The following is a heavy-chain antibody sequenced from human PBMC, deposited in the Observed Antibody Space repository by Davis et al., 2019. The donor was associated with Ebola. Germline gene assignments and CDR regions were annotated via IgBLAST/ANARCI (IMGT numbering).Heavy chain of an antibody. V-gene: IGHV3-48*04. CDR3: GRKWELNYYYGMDV. J-gene: IGHJ6*01. CDR1: GFTFSTYS. Sequence: GGSLRLSCAASGFTFSTYSMSWVCQAPGKGLEWVSYISSSGSTIYYADSVKGRFTISRDNAKNSLYLQMNSLRAEDTAVYYCGRKWELNYYYGMDVRGKGTTVTVSS. CDR2: ISSSGSTI. D-gene: IGHD1-26*01.